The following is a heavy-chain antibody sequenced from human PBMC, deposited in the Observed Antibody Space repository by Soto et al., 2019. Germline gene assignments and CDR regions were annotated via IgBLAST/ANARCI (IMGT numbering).Heavy chain of an antibody. V-gene: IGHV1-69*02. CDR3: ARAFPLFRCTNGVCYNGYYYGMDV. CDR1: GGTFSSYT. Sequence: SVKVSCKASGGTFSSYTISWVRQAPGQGLEWMGRIIPILGIANYAQKFQGRVTITADKSTSTAYMELSSLRSEDTAVYYCARAFPLFRCTNGVCYNGYYYGMDVWGQGTTVTVSS. J-gene: IGHJ6*02. D-gene: IGHD2-8*01. CDR2: IIPILGIA.